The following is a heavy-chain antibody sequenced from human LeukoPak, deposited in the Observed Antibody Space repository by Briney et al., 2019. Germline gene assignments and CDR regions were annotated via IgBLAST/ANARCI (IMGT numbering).Heavy chain of an antibody. J-gene: IGHJ4*02. D-gene: IGHD2-2*01. CDR2: IIPILGIA. V-gene: IGHV1-69*04. CDR3: AAHRIVVVPAALDY. Sequence: SVKVSCKASGGTFSSYAISWVRQAPGQGLEWMGRIIPILGIANYAQKFQGRVTITADKSTSTAYMELSSLRSEDTAVYYCAAHRIVVVPAALDYWGQGTLVTVSS. CDR1: GGTFSSYA.